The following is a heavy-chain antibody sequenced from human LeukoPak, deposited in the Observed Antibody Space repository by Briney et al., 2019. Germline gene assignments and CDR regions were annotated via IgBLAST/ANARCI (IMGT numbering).Heavy chain of an antibody. J-gene: IGHJ6*02. CDR3: ARDPRYAIHGMDV. Sequence: GGSLRLSCAASGFTFSTYAMHWVRQAPGKGLEWVAVLSYDGSNKFYADSVKGRFTISRDNAKNSLYLQMNSLRAEDTAVYYCARDPRYAIHGMDVWGQGTTVTVSS. V-gene: IGHV3-30-3*01. D-gene: IGHD2-8*01. CDR1: GFTFSTYA. CDR2: LSYDGSNK.